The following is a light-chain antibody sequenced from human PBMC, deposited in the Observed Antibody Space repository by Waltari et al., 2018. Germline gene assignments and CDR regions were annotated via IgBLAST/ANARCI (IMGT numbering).Light chain of an antibody. CDR2: DAS. J-gene: IGKJ1*01. CDR3: QKYWRLPAT. V-gene: IGKV3-20*01. CDR1: QSVGRT. Sequence: IVLTQSPGTLSLSPGQRATLFCRSSQSVGRTLAWYQQKPGQAPKLLIYDASTRSTGIPDRFSATGSGTDFSLTISRLEPEDVAAYYCQKYWRLPATFGRGTTVEIK.